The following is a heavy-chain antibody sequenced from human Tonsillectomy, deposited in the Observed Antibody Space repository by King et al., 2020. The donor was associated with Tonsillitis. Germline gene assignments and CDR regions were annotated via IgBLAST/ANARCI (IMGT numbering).Heavy chain of an antibody. CDR1: GFIFSSYA. D-gene: IGHD6-13*01. J-gene: IGHJ4*02. CDR2: ISYDGSNK. V-gene: IGHV3-30*01. CDR3: AREKISSSWYENFDY. Sequence: VQLVESGGGVVQPGRSLRLSCAASGFIFSSYAMHWVRQAPGKGLEWVAVISYDGSNKYYADSVKGRFTISRDNSKNTLYLQMNSLRAEDTAVYYCAREKISSSWYENFDYWGQGTLVTVSS.